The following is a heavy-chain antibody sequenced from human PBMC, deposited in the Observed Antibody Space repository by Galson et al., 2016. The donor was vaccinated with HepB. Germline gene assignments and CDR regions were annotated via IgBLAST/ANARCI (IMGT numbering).Heavy chain of an antibody. V-gene: IGHV3-11*05. Sequence: SLRLSCAASGFTFSEYYMSWVRQAPGKGLECVSYTSSSRGYTHYAESVKGRFTISRDNAKNTLYLEMNSLSAADTAVYYCARAPMLRGVIMTTPFDYWGQGTLVTVSS. CDR2: TSSSRGYT. J-gene: IGHJ4*02. CDR3: ARAPMLRGVIMTTPFDY. D-gene: IGHD3-10*01. CDR1: GFTFSEYY.